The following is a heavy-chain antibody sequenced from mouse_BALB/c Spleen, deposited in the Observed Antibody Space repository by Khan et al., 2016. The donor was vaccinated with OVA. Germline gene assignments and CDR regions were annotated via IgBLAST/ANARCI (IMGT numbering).Heavy chain of an antibody. V-gene: IGHV2-6-1*01. CDR1: GFSLTDYG. J-gene: IGHJ4*01. D-gene: IGHD2-10*01. CDR3: ARQPYYHYYIMDY. Sequence: QVQLKESGPGLVAPSQGLSLTCTISGFSLTDYGVHWVRQPPGKGLEWLVVLWSDGSTAYNSALKSRLSIIKDNSTSQIFLKMNSLQTDDTAMYYCARQPYYHYYIMDYWGQGTSVTVSS. CDR2: LWSDGST.